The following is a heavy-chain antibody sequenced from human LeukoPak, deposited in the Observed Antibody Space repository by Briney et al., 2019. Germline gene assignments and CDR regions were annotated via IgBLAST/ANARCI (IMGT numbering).Heavy chain of an antibody. Sequence: GGSLRLSCAASGFTFSSYWMHWVRQAPGKGLVWVSRINSDGSSTSYADSVKGRFTISRDHAKNTLYLQMNSLRAEDTAVYYCARVLSRQQLEWFDPWGQGTLVTVSS. J-gene: IGHJ5*02. V-gene: IGHV3-74*01. CDR3: ARVLSRQQLEWFDP. CDR1: GFTFSSYW. CDR2: INSDGSST. D-gene: IGHD6-13*01.